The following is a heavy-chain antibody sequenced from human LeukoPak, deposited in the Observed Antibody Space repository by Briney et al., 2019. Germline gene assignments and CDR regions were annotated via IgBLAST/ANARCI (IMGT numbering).Heavy chain of an antibody. D-gene: IGHD3-9*01. Sequence: PGGSLRLSCAASGFTFSSYAMSWVRQAPGKGLEWVAAISGSGGSTYYADSVKGRFTISRDNSKNTLYLQMNSLRAEDTAVYYCANHYYGILTAYYSGWGQGTLVTVSS. CDR1: GFTFSSYA. CDR3: ANHYYGILTAYYSG. J-gene: IGHJ4*02. CDR2: ISGSGGST. V-gene: IGHV3-23*01.